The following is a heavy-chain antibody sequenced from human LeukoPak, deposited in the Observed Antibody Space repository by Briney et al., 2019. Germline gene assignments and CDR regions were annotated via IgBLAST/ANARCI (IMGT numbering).Heavy chain of an antibody. Sequence: PGGSLRLSCAASEFTFSSYWMHWVRQAPGKGLVWVSRISGDGRSTSYADSVKGRFTISRDNAKNTLFLQMNSLRAEDTAVYYCTRGYVGIDYWGQGTLVTVSS. D-gene: IGHD5-12*01. CDR3: TRGYVGIDY. CDR2: ISGDGRST. CDR1: EFTFSSYW. J-gene: IGHJ4*02. V-gene: IGHV3-74*01.